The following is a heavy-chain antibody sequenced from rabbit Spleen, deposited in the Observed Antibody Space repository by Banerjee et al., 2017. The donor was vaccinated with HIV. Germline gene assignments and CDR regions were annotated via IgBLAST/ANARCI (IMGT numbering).Heavy chain of an antibody. J-gene: IGHJ6*01. Sequence: QSLEESGGDLVQPGGSLTLTCTASGVSFSSNYYMCCVRQAPGKGLEWIACIDTGSSGFTYFGSWAKGRFTISKTSSTTVTLQMTSLTAADTATYFCARDSGSSFSSYGMDLWGQGTLVTVS. CDR2: IDTGSSGFT. V-gene: IGHV1S40*01. D-gene: IGHD8-1*01. CDR3: ARDSGSSFSSYGMDL. CDR1: GVSFSSNYY.